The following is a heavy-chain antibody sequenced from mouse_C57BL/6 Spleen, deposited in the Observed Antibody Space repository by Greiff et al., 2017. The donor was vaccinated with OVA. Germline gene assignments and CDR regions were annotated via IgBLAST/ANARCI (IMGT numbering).Heavy chain of an antibody. CDR1: GYTFTSYW. CDR2: IDPSDSYT. D-gene: IGHD2-1*01. Sequence: VQLQQSGAELVMPGASVKLSCKASGYTFTSYWMHWVKQRPGQGPEWIGEIDPSDSYTNYNQKFKGKSTLPVDKSSSTAYMQLRSLTSEDSAVYYCASSNGNFDDWGQGTTLTVSS. CDR3: ASSNGNFDD. V-gene: IGHV1-69*01. J-gene: IGHJ2*01.